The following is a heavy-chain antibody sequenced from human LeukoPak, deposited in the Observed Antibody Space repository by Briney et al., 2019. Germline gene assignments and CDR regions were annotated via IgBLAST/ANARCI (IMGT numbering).Heavy chain of an antibody. CDR2: FDPEDGET. V-gene: IGHV1-24*01. CDR3: ATLVGATSRMNWFDP. J-gene: IGHJ5*02. D-gene: IGHD1-26*01. Sequence: ASVKVSCKVSGYTLTELSMHWVRQAPGKGLEWMGGFDPEDGETIYAQKFQGRVTMTEDTSTDTAYMELSSLRSEDTAVYYCATLVGATSRMNWFDPWGQGTLVTVSS. CDR1: GYTLTELS.